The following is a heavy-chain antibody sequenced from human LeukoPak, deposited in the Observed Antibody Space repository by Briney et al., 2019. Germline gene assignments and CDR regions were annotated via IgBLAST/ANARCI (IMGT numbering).Heavy chain of an antibody. CDR1: GYTFTSYG. CDR3: ARDRYEWKLVGSGMEV. D-gene: IGHD1-26*01. CDR2: ISAYNGNT. J-gene: IGHJ6*02. V-gene: IGHV1-18*01. Sequence: GASVKVSCKASGYTFTSYGITWVRQAPGQGPEWMGWISAYNGNTNYAQKLQGRVTMTTDTSTNTAYMELRSLRSDDTAVYYCARDRYEWKLVGSGMEVWGQGTTVTVSS.